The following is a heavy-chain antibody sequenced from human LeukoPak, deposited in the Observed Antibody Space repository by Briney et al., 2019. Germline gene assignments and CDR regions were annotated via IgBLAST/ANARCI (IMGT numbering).Heavy chain of an antibody. D-gene: IGHD2-15*01. CDR3: ARVYCSGGSCYSLWFDP. Sequence: PSETLSLTCTVSGGSISSYYWSWIRQPPGMGLDWIGYIYYSGSTNYNPSLKSRVTISLDTSKNQFSLKLSSVTAADTAVYYCARVYCSGGSCYSLWFDPWGQGTLVTVSS. CDR2: IYYSGST. V-gene: IGHV4-59*01. CDR1: GGSISSYY. J-gene: IGHJ5*02.